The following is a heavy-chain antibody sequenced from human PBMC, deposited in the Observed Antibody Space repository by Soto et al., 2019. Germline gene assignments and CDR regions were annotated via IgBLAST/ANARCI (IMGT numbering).Heavy chain of an antibody. Sequence: EVQLLESGGGLVQPGGSVRLSCAASGFSFASHGMGWVRQAPGKGLEWVSSISTTVTRTFYADSVKGRFTISRDNSKDMMYLQMNSLRAEDTATYYCAKFLAGSGGRFDYWGQGTLVTVYS. J-gene: IGHJ4*02. CDR2: ISTTVTRT. D-gene: IGHD3-10*01. CDR3: AKFLAGSGGRFDY. CDR1: GFSFASHG. V-gene: IGHV3-23*01.